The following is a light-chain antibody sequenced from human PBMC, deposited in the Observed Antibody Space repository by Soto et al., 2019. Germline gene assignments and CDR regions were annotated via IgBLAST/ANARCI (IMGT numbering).Light chain of an antibody. CDR2: GAS. CDR3: QKYNNWPPT. J-gene: IGKJ1*01. V-gene: IGKV3-15*01. Sequence: EIQMTQSPSSLSASPGERATISCRASQAVSTCLAWYQQKPGLAPRLLIYGASTRDTGIPARFSGSGSGTEFTLTISSLQSEDFAVYYCQKYNNWPPTFGQGTKVDIK. CDR1: QAVSTC.